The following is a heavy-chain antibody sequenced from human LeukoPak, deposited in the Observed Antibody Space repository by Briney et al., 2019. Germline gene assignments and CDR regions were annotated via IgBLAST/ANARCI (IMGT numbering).Heavy chain of an antibody. Sequence: SETLPLTCTVSGGSISSGGYYWSWIRQHPGKGLEWIGYIYYSGSTYYNPSLKSRVTISVDTSKNQFSLKLSSVTAADTAVYYCARGYYGSGDVWGQGTTVTVSS. CDR1: GGSISSGGYY. J-gene: IGHJ6*02. V-gene: IGHV4-31*03. D-gene: IGHD3-10*01. CDR2: IYYSGST. CDR3: ARGYYGSGDV.